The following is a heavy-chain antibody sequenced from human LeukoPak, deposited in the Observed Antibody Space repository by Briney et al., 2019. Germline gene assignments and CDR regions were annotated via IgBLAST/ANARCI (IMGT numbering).Heavy chain of an antibody. D-gene: IGHD1-1*01. Sequence: GGSLRLSCAGSGFTFSTYAVTWVRQAPGKGLEWVSTISDSAGGTYYADSVKGRFTISRDNSKNTLYLQMNSLRAEDTALYYCAISSRPGEGIWGQGTMVTVSS. V-gene: IGHV3-23*01. CDR3: AISSRPGEGI. CDR2: ISDSAGGT. J-gene: IGHJ3*02. CDR1: GFTFSTYA.